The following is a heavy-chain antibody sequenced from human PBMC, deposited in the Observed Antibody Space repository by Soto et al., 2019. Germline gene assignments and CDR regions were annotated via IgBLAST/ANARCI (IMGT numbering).Heavy chain of an antibody. V-gene: IGHV4-4*07. CDR2: IFSSGRT. D-gene: IGHD1-26*01. CDR1: GASLLSSY. J-gene: IGHJ4*02. Sequence: VQLQESGPGLVKPSETLSLSCDVSGASLLSSYWSWVRQPAGKGLEWIGHIFSSGRTSYNPSLTSRVTMSIDPPNNKFSLNLKSVTAADTAVYYCAKGWDVKYFDHWGQGARVTVSS. CDR3: AKGWDVKYFDH.